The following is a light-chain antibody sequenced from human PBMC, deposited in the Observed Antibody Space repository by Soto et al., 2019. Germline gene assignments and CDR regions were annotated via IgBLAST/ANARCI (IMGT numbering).Light chain of an antibody. J-gene: IGLJ1*01. CDR2: DVS. CDR3: SSYTSSSTQV. Sequence: QSVLAQPASVSGSPGQSITISCTGTSSDVGGYNYVSWYQQHPGKAPKLMIYDVSNRPSGFSNRFSCSKSGNTASLTISGLQAEDEADYYCSSYTSSSTQVFGTGTKVTVL. CDR1: SSDVGGYNY. V-gene: IGLV2-14*01.